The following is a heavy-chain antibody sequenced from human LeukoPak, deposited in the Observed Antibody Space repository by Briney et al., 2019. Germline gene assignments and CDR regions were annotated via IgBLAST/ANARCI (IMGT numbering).Heavy chain of an antibody. J-gene: IGHJ6*03. D-gene: IGHD6-19*01. CDR2: VKQDGSEE. Sequence: GGSLRLSCAASGFTFSSYAMSWVRQAPGKGLEWVANVKQDGSEEFYVDSVKGRFTISRDNAKNSLYLQMNSLRAEDTAVYYCARDPVHSSGWFAVSYYYMDVWGKGTTVTVSS. V-gene: IGHV3-7*01. CDR1: GFTFSSYA. CDR3: ARDPVHSSGWFAVSYYYMDV.